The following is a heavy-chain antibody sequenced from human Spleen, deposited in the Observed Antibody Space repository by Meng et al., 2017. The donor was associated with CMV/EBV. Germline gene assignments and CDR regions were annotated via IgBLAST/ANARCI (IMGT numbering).Heavy chain of an antibody. CDR3: ARDRRELPLTFDY. CDR2: IYYSGST. V-gene: IGHV4-31*02. Sequence: VSGGSISSGGYYWSWSRQHPGKGLEWIGYIYYSGSTYYNPSLKSRVTISLDTSKNQFSLKLSSVTAADTAVYYCARDRRELPLTFDYWGQGTLVTVSS. J-gene: IGHJ4*02. CDR1: GGSISSGGYY. D-gene: IGHD1-7*01.